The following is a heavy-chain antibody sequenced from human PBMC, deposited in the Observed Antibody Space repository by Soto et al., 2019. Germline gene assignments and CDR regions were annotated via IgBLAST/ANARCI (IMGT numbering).Heavy chain of an antibody. CDR1: GYTFTHYA. V-gene: IGHV1-3*01. J-gene: IGHJ5*02. Sequence: QVQLVQSGAEVKKPGASVKVSCTASGYTFTHYAIHWVRHAPGQRLEWMGFINAGSGNTKYSQTFQGRLTFTKDTSACTAYMDLSSPRSEDTAIYDCARGLAADGAWGPGTLVTVSS. CDR2: INAGSGNT. CDR3: ARGLAADGA. D-gene: IGHD6-13*01.